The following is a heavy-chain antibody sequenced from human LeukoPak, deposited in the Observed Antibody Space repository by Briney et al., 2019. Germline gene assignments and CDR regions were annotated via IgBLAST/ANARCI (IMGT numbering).Heavy chain of an antibody. CDR2: ISGSGGST. CDR3: AKAGSIGWYYFDY. V-gene: IGHV3-23*01. CDR1: ASTFSSYA. Sequence: GGSLRLSCEASASTFSSYAMGWVRQPQGKGLEWVSAISGSGGSTVCADSVNGRFTISRDNSKNTLYLQMSSLRAEDTDVYYCAKAGSIGWYYFDYWGQGTLVTVFS. D-gene: IGHD6-19*01. J-gene: IGHJ4*02.